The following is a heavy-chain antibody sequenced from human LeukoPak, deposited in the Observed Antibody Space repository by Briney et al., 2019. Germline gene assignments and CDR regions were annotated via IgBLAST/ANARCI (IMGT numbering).Heavy chain of an antibody. V-gene: IGHV1-2*06. D-gene: IGHD1-26*01. CDR1: GYTFTSYG. J-gene: IGHJ4*02. Sequence: GASVKVSCKASGYTFTSYGISWARQAPGQGLEWMGRINPNSGGTNFAQNFQGRVTMTRDTSISTVYMELSRLRSDDTAVYYCASGGSYSFSGVDYFDYWGQGTLVTVSS. CDR3: ASGGSYSFSGVDYFDY. CDR2: INPNSGGT.